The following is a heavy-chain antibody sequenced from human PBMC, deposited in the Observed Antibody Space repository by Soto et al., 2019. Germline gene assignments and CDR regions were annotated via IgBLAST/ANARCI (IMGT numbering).Heavy chain of an antibody. CDR2: IYYSGST. V-gene: IGHV4-39*01. D-gene: IGHD6-13*01. J-gene: IGHJ4*02. CDR3: VYSGPWYRLDY. CDR1: GGSISSIGYY. Sequence: ASETLSLTCTVSGGSISSIGYYWGWIRQPPGKGLEWIGNIYYSGSTYYNPSLKSRVTISVDTSKDQFSLKLSSVTAADTSVYYFVYSGPWYRLDYWGQGILVTRS.